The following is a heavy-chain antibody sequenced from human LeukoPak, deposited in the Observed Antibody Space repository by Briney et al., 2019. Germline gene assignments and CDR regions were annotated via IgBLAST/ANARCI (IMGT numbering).Heavy chain of an antibody. CDR1: GGSISSYY. J-gene: IGHJ6*03. CDR2: INHSGST. CDR3: ARGSSDFWSGYYGYYYYYMDV. D-gene: IGHD3-3*01. V-gene: IGHV4-34*01. Sequence: SETLSLTCAVYGGSISSYYWSWIRQPPGKGLEWIGEINHSGSTNYNPSLKSRVTISVDTSKNQFSLKLSSVTAADTAVYYCARGSSDFWSGYYGYYYYYMDVWGKGTTVTVSS.